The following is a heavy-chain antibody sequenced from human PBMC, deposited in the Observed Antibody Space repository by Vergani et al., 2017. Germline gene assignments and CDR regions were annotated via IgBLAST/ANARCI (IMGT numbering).Heavy chain of an antibody. CDR2: ISYDGSNK. V-gene: IGHV3-30*18. CDR1: GFTLSYYA. CDR3: AKEMFGEYGNFHY. J-gene: IGHJ4*02. Sequence: QVQLVESGGGVVQPGRSLRLSCAASGFTLSYYAMHWVRPAPGKGLEWVAVISYDGSNKYYADSVKARFTISRDNSKNTLYLQMKSRRAEDTAVYYCAKEMFGEYGNFHYWGQGTLVTVSA. D-gene: IGHD3-10*02.